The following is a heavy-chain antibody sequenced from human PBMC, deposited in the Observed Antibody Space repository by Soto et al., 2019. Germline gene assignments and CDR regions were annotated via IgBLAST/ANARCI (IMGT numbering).Heavy chain of an antibody. CDR3: ARDRGYCNAGSCYYMDV. CDR2: ISTSSRAI. V-gene: IGHV3-48*02. CDR1: GFTFSSYD. D-gene: IGHD2-15*01. Sequence: EVQLVESGGGLVQPGGSLRLSCAASGFTFSSYDMNWVRQAPGKGLEWISYISTSSRAIHYADSVKGRFTISRDNVKNSLYLQMNSLRDEDTAVYYCARDRGYCNAGSCYYMDVWGKGTTGTVSS. J-gene: IGHJ6*03.